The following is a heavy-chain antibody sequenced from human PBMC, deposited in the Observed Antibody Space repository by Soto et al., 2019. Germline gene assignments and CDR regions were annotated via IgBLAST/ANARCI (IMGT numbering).Heavy chain of an antibody. Sequence: QVQLVQSGAEVKKPGSSVKVSCKASGGTFRNYAINWVRQAPGQGLEWMGSIFPLSDIPDYAQNFQARLTISADKSRSTAYMELSSLTSDDTAMYFCARGPLVVLNYFESWGQGTLVTVSS. CDR2: IFPLSDIP. V-gene: IGHV1-69*04. CDR3: ARGPLVVLNYFES. CDR1: GGTFRNYA. J-gene: IGHJ4*02.